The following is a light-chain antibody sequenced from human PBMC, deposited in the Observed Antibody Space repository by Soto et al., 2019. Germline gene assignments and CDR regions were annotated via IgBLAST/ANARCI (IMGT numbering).Light chain of an antibody. CDR1: QTITTY. J-gene: IGKJ2*01. Sequence: DIQMTQSPSSLSASVGDRVTITCRASQTITTYLNWYQQKPGKAPKLLISVASSLQSGVPSRFSGSGSGTDFTLTIYNLQPEDFATYFCQQSDSPPYTFGQGTKLDIK. CDR2: VAS. V-gene: IGKV1-39*01. CDR3: QQSDSPPYT.